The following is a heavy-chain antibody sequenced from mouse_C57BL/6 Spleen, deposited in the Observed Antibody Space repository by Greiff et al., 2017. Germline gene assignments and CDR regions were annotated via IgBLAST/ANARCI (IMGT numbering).Heavy chain of an antibody. CDR2: ILPGSGST. V-gene: IGHV1-9*01. Sequence: VQGVESGAELMKPGASVKLSCKAPGYTFTGYWIEWVKQRPGPGLEWIGEILPGSGSTNYNEKFKGKATFTADTSFNTAYMQLSSLTTEDSAIYYCARRKITGTTWFAYWGQGTLVTVSA. J-gene: IGHJ3*01. CDR3: ARRKITGTTWFAY. CDR1: GYTFTGYW. D-gene: IGHD4-1*01.